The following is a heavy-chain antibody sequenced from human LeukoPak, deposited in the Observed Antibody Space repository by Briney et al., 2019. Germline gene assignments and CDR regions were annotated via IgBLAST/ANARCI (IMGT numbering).Heavy chain of an antibody. J-gene: IGHJ5*02. Sequence: ASVKVSCKASGYTFTSYDISWVRQAPGQGLEWMGWISAYNGNTNYAQKLQGRVTMTTDTSTSTAYMELRSLRSDDTAVYYCARAGIVATTRWWFDPWGQGTLVTVSS. D-gene: IGHD5-12*01. CDR3: ARAGIVATTRWWFDP. V-gene: IGHV1-18*01. CDR2: ISAYNGNT. CDR1: GYTFTSYD.